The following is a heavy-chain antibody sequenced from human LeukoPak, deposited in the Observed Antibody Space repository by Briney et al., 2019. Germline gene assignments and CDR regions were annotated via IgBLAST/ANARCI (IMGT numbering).Heavy chain of an antibody. Sequence: SETLSLTRTVSGGSISSNYWSWMRHPPGKGLEWIGYISHSGSTKYNPSLKSRVTISVDTSKIQFSLKLSSVTAADTAVYYCARTDYREWGQGTLVTVSS. CDR2: ISHSGST. D-gene: IGHD4-11*01. J-gene: IGHJ4*02. CDR3: ARTDYRE. CDR1: GGSISSNY. V-gene: IGHV4-59*12.